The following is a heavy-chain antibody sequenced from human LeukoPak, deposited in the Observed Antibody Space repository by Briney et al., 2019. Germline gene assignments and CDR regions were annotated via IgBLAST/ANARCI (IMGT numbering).Heavy chain of an antibody. D-gene: IGHD3-22*01. CDR3: ARLGGDYYDNSSLNY. V-gene: IGHV4-59*08. Sequence: SETLSLTCTVSGGSISSYYWSWIRQPPGKGLEWIGYIYYSGSTNYNPSLKTRVTISVDTSKKQFSLKMSSVTAAETAVYYCARLGGDYYDNSSLNYWGQGTLVTVSS. CDR1: GGSISSYY. CDR2: IYYSGST. J-gene: IGHJ4*02.